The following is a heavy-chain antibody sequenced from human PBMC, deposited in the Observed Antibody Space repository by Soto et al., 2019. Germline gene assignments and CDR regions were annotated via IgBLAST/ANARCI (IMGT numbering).Heavy chain of an antibody. CDR1: GYTFTSYA. J-gene: IGHJ5*02. CDR3: ARDDSSGPGRFDP. D-gene: IGHD3-22*01. Sequence: ASVKVSCKASGYTFTSYAMHWVRQAPGQGLEWMGWISAYNGNTDYAQKLQGRVTMTTDTSTSTAYMELRSLGSDDTAVYYCARDDSSGPGRFDPWGQGTLVTVSS. CDR2: ISAYNGNT. V-gene: IGHV1-18*01.